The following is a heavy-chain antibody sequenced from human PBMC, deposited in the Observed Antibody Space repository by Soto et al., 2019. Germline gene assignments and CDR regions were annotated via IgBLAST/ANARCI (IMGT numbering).Heavy chain of an antibody. V-gene: IGHV3-74*01. CDR2: INDDGSST. CDR1: GFTFSMYW. CDR3: TRGPRSTSTGTGAF. D-gene: IGHD1-1*01. Sequence: GGSLRLSCAASGFTFSMYWIHWGRQVPGKGPEWVSRINDDGSSTNYADSVKGRFTISRDNAKNTLYLQMNDLRAEDTAVYYCTRGPRSTSTGTGAFWGQGTLVT. J-gene: IGHJ4*02.